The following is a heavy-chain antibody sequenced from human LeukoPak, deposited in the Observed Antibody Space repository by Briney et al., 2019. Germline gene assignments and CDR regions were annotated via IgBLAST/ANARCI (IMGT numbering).Heavy chain of an antibody. CDR1: GFTFSNYA. V-gene: IGHV3-23*01. J-gene: IGHJ4*02. Sequence: GGSLRLSCTASGFTFSNYAMSWVRQAPGKGLEWVSAISGSGESTYSADSVKGRFTISRDNSKNTLYLQMNSLRAEDTAAYYCAKDVFELYDIYDHWGEGTLVSVSS. D-gene: IGHD3-9*01. CDR2: ISGSGEST. CDR3: AKDVFELYDIYDH.